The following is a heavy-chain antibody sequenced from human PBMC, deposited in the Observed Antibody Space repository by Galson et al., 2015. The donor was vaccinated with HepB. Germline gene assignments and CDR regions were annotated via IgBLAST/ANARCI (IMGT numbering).Heavy chain of an antibody. J-gene: IGHJ5*02. CDR1: GSTFSDYS. V-gene: IGHV3-11*01. CDR2: ISSSGGTTI. Sequence: SLRLSCAASGSTFSDYSMTWIRQAPGKGLEWVSYISSSGGTTISYADSVKGRLTISRDNAKNSPYLQMNSLRAEDTAVYYCARATLGWFDPWGQGTLVTVSS. D-gene: IGHD2/OR15-2a*01. CDR3: ARATLGWFDP.